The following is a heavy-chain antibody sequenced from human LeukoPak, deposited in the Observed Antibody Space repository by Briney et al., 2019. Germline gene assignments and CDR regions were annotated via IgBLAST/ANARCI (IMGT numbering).Heavy chain of an antibody. CDR3: ARPGYYYDSSGSFDY. CDR1: GYTFTGYY. Sequence: ASVKVSCKASGYTFTGYYMHWVRQAPGQGLEWMGWINPNSGGTNYAQKFQGRVTMTRDTSISTAYMELSRLRSDDTAVYYCARPGYYYDSSGSFDYWGQGTLVTVSS. V-gene: IGHV1-2*02. D-gene: IGHD3-22*01. J-gene: IGHJ4*02. CDR2: INPNSGGT.